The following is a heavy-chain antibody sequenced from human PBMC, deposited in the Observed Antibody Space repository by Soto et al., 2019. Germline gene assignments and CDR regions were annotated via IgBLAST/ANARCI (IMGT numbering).Heavy chain of an antibody. CDR2: IYYTGAT. D-gene: IGHD3-10*01. Sequence: QVRLQESGPGLVRPSETLSLTCTVSRGSISSYYWSWIRQPPGKGLEWLGYIYYTGATNYNPSLKSRVTISLDTSKNQFSLHLSSVTAADTAVYYCATGRYYYGSEYWGQGTLVTVSS. CDR3: ATGRYYYGSEY. CDR1: RGSISSYY. J-gene: IGHJ4*02. V-gene: IGHV4-59*01.